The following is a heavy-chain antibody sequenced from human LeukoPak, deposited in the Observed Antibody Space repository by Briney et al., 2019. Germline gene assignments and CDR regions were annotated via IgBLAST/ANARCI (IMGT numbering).Heavy chain of an antibody. CDR3: AREGKRRPYYGSGTYGMDV. V-gene: IGHV4-34*01. CDR2: INHSGST. D-gene: IGHD3-10*01. J-gene: IGHJ6*04. Sequence: SETLSLTRAVYGGSFSGYYWSWIRQPPGKGLEWIGEINHSGSTNYNPSLKSRVTISVDTSKNQFSLKLSSVTAADTAVYYCAREGKRRPYYGSGTYGMDVWGKGTTVTVSS. CDR1: GGSFSGYY.